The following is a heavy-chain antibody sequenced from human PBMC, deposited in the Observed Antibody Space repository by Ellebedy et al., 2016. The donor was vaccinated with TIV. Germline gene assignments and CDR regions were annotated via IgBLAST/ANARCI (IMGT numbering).Heavy chain of an antibody. CDR2: ISKDGGTT. V-gene: IGHV3-64D*06. CDR1: GFTFSSYN. J-gene: IGHJ4*02. Sequence: GGSLRLSCSASGFTFSSYNMHWVRQAPGKGLEYISLISKDGGTTHYADSVKGRFTISRDNSKNTLYLQMSSLRAEDTALYYCVKDYYGSYVYWGQGTLVTVSS. D-gene: IGHD1-26*01. CDR3: VKDYYGSYVY.